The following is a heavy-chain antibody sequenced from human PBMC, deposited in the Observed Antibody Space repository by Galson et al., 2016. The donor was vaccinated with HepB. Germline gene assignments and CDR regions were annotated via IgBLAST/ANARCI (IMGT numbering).Heavy chain of an antibody. D-gene: IGHD6-13*01. CDR2: ISGDTTTT. CDR1: GLTFGNYA. J-gene: IGHJ5*02. V-gene: IGHV3-23*01. Sequence: SLRLSCAASGLTFGNYAMTWVRQAPGKGLEWVSSISGDTTTTYYDAPVDGRFTIPRDNSKYPFYMQMNSLRAEDTASYYCAKGGGSTWYISPHFVDPWGQGTLVTVSS. CDR3: AKGGGSTWYISPHFVDP.